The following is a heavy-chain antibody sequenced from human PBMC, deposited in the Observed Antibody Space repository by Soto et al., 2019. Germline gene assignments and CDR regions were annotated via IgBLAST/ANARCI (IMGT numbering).Heavy chain of an antibody. J-gene: IGHJ4*02. D-gene: IGHD1-26*01. Sequence: SVKVSCKASGGTFSSYAISWVRQAPGQGLEWMGGIIPIFGTANYAQKFQGRVTITADESTSTAYMELSSLRSEDTAVYYCARVQWELPNYYYFDYWGQGTLVTVSS. CDR3: ARVQWELPNYYYFDY. CDR1: GGTFSSYA. V-gene: IGHV1-69*13. CDR2: IIPIFGTA.